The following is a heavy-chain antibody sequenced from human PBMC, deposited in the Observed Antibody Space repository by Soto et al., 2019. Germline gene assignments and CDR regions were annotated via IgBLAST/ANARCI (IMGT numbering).Heavy chain of an antibody. CDR2: IIPIFDTA. Sequence: QVQLVQSGAEVKKPGSSVKVSCKASGGTFSSYAISWVRQAPGQGLEWMGEIIPIFDTANYAQKFQGRVTIPADEYTSTAYMELSSLRSEDTAVYYCARDRGPSSGYYQYLFDPWGQGTLFTVSS. V-gene: IGHV1-69*12. J-gene: IGHJ5*02. CDR1: GGTFSSYA. D-gene: IGHD3-22*01. CDR3: ARDRGPSSGYYQYLFDP.